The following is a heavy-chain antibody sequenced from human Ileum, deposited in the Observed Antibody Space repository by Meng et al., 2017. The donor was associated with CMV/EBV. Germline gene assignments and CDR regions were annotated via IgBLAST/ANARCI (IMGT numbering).Heavy chain of an antibody. D-gene: IGHD3-10*01. V-gene: IGHV4-4*07. CDR1: GGPISNYY. CDR3: ARNYGSGNWNFFHY. J-gene: IGHJ4*02. Sequence: QGHVPDSGPGLVKTSETLSLTCYVSGGPISNYYWSWIRQPAGKGLEWIAHIYTSGTTNYNPSLKSRVTMSVDTSRNQFSLKLTSVTAADTAVYYCARNYGSGNWNFFHYWGQGTLVTVSS. CDR2: IYTSGTT.